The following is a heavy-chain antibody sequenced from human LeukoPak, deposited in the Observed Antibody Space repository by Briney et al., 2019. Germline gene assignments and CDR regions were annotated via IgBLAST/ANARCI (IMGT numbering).Heavy chain of an antibody. CDR3: AKNGDSEFDY. CDR2: ISGSGGST. D-gene: IGHD4-17*01. Sequence: PGGSLRLSCAASGFTFSSHAMGWVRQAPGKGLEWVSAISGSGGSTYYADSVKGRFTISRGNSKNTLYLQMNSLRAEDTAVYYCAKNGDSEFDYWGQGTLVTVSS. CDR1: GFTFSSHA. J-gene: IGHJ4*02. V-gene: IGHV3-23*01.